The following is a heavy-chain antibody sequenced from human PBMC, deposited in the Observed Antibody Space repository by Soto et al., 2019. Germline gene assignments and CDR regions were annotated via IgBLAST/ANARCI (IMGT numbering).Heavy chain of an antibody. D-gene: IGHD5-18*01. CDR2: IIPMFGTA. Sequence: QVQLVQSGAEVKKPESSVKVSCKAPGGTFSTYAISWVRQAPGQGLEWMGGIIPMFGTANYAQRFQDRVTITADESTNTVYMELSSLRSEDTAVYFCASGIQLWLRRINNGYSGXGXGTLVTVSS. V-gene: IGHV1-69*12. J-gene: IGHJ4*01. CDR1: GGTFSTYA. CDR3: ASGIQLWLRRINNGYSG.